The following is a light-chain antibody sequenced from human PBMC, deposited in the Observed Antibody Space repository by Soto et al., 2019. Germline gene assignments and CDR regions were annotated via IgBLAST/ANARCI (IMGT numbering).Light chain of an antibody. Sequence: QSALTQPASVSGPPGQSITISCTGTSSDVGDYGSVSWYQQHPGKAPKLMIYEVSNRPSGVSNRFSGSKSGNTASLTISGLQAEDDADYYCSSYTSSGTYVFGTGTKVTVL. CDR3: SSYTSSGTYV. CDR2: EVS. J-gene: IGLJ1*01. CDR1: SSDVGDYGS. V-gene: IGLV2-14*01.